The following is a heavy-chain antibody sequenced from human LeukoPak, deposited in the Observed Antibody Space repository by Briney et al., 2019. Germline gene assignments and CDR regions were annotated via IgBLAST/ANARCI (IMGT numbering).Heavy chain of an antibody. D-gene: IGHD2-15*01. CDR3: AREYSAFEY. CDR2: IHDSWAT. Sequence: PSETLPLTCTVSGGSISPYYWHWIRQPPGKGLEWIGYIHDSWATSYNPSLKSRVSMSIDTSKSQFSLKLTSVTAADTAVYYCAREYSAFEYWGQGTLVTVSS. J-gene: IGHJ4*02. CDR1: GGSISPYY. V-gene: IGHV4-59*01.